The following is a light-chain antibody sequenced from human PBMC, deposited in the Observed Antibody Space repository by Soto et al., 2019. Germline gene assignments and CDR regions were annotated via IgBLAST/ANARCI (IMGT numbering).Light chain of an antibody. Sequence: DIQMTQSPSTLSASVGDRVTITCRASQSVSSWVAWYQHKPGKAPNLLIYDASSLQGGVPSRFSGSGSGTEFTLTISSLEPEDFAVYYCHQRTNWPPETFGQGTRLEIK. V-gene: IGKV1-5*01. CDR2: DAS. J-gene: IGKJ5*01. CDR3: HQRTNWPPET. CDR1: QSVSSW.